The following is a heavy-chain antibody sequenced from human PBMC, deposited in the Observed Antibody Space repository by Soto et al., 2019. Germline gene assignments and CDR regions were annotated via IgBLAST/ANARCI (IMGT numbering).Heavy chain of an antibody. D-gene: IGHD1-26*01. J-gene: IGHJ4*02. CDR2: ISYDGSNQ. Sequence: QLVQSGGGVVQPGRSLRLSCAASGFTFRSYGMHWVRQAPGKGLEWVALISYDGSNQYYADSVKGRFTISRDNSKNTLYLQMNSLRTEDTALYYCAKAALGWELPYYFDFWGQGILVTVSS. V-gene: IGHV3-30*18. CDR1: GFTFRSYG. CDR3: AKAALGWELPYYFDF.